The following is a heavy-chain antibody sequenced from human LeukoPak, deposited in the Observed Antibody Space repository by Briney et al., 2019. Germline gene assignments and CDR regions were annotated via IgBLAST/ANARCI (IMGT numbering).Heavy chain of an antibody. CDR3: ARLYSGYDSDYMDV. V-gene: IGHV1-8*03. CDR2: MNPNSGNT. Sequence: SVKVSCKASGYTFTSYDINWVRQATGQGLEWMGWMNPNSGNTGYAQKFQGRVTITRNTSISTAYMELSSLRSEDTAVYYCARLYSGYDSDYMDVWGKGTTVTVSS. J-gene: IGHJ6*03. D-gene: IGHD5-12*01. CDR1: GYTFTSYD.